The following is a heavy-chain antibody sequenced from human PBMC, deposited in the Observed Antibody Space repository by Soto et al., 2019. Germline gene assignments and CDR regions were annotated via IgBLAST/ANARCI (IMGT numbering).Heavy chain of an antibody. Sequence: PSETLSLTCAVYGGSFSGYYWSWIRQPPGKGLEWIGEINHSGSTNYNPSLKSRVTISVDTSKNQFSLKLSSVTAADTAVYYCARDQGSIFDYWGQGDLVTVSS. CDR3: ARDQGSIFDY. V-gene: IGHV4-34*01. CDR2: INHSGST. CDR1: GGSFSGYY. D-gene: IGHD4-4*01. J-gene: IGHJ4*02.